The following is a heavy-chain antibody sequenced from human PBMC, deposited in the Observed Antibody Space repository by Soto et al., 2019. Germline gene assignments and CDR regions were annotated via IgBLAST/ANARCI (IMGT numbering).Heavy chain of an antibody. J-gene: IGHJ5*02. CDR1: GDSFTNYW. CDR2: IDPSDSYT. Sequence: GGSLKISCRGSGDSFTNYWISWVRQMPGKGLEWMGRIDPSDSYTSYSPSFQGHVTISADKSISTAFLQWSSLKASDTAMYYCARLSQLVHDPWGQGTLVTVSS. V-gene: IGHV5-10-1*01. CDR3: ARLSQLVHDP. D-gene: IGHD6-13*01.